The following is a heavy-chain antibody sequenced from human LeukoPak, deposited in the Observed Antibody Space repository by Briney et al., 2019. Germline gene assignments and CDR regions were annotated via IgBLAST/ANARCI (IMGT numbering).Heavy chain of an antibody. CDR2: INHSGST. CDR3: ARGYYSSSWYRSYYYGMDV. CDR1: GGSFSGYY. Sequence: SETPSLTCAVYGGSFSGYYWSWIRQPPGKGLEWIGEINHSGSTNYNPSLKSRVTISVDTSKNQFSLKLSSVTAADTAVYYCARGYYSSSWYRSYYYGMDVWGQGTTVTVSS. V-gene: IGHV4-34*01. D-gene: IGHD6-13*01. J-gene: IGHJ6*02.